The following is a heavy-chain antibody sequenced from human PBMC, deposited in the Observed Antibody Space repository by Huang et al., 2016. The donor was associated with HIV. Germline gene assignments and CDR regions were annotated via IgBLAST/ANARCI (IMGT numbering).Heavy chain of an antibody. CDR1: GGSISSSSYY. J-gene: IGHJ3*02. CDR3: ARHMDCSSSSCLAGGHERGPFDM. D-gene: IGHD2-2*01. V-gene: IGHV4-39*01. Sequence: QLQLQESGPGLVKPSETLSLTCSVSGGSISSSSYYWGWIRQPPGKGLEWIGSFYYSGSTFYNPTLKRRVTRSVDTSKNQFSLRLSSVTAADTSVYYCARHMDCSSSSCLAGGHERGPFDMWGQGTMVTVSS. CDR2: FYYSGST.